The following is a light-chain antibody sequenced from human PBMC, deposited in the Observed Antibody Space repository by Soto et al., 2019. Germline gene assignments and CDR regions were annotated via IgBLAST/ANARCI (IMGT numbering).Light chain of an antibody. CDR3: QQYDSWPT. J-gene: IGKJ1*01. V-gene: IGKV3-15*01. CDR2: AAS. Sequence: EIVMTQSPATLSVSPGERATLSCRASQSVSSNLAWYQQKPGQAPRLLMSAASTRASDVPARFSGSGSGTEFTLTISGLHSEDSALYYCQQYDSWPTFGQGTKVEIK. CDR1: QSVSSN.